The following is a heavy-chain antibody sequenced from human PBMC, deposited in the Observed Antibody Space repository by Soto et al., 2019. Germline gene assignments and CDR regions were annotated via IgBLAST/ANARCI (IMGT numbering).Heavy chain of an antibody. CDR3: ARDRAYSTSSLTWFDP. V-gene: IGHV1-18*01. J-gene: IGHJ5*02. D-gene: IGHD5-18*01. CDR2: INGYNGNT. Sequence: QVQLVQSGAEVKKPGASVKVSCKTSGYTFTSYGISWVRQAPGQGLEWMGGINGYNGNTNYAQKRQGRVIMTTDTSTRTAYMELRSLRSDDTAVYYCARDRAYSTSSLTWFDPWGQGTLVTVSS. CDR1: GYTFTSYG.